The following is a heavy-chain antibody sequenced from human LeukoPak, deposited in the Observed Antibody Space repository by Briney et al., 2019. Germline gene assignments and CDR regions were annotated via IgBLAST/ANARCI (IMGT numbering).Heavy chain of an antibody. Sequence: TGGSLRLSCAASGFTFDDYAMHWVRQAPGKGLEWVSGISWNSGSIGYADSVKGRFTISRDNAKNSLYLQMNSLRAEDTALYYCAKDQRGSSYYYYYGMDVWGQGTTVTVSS. D-gene: IGHD6-6*01. CDR2: ISWNSGSI. CDR3: AKDQRGSSYYYYYGMDV. CDR1: GFTFDDYA. V-gene: IGHV3-9*01. J-gene: IGHJ6*02.